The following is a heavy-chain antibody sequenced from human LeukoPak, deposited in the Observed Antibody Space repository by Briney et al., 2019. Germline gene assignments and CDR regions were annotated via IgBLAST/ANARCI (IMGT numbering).Heavy chain of an antibody. J-gene: IGHJ4*02. CDR3: ARGGLVDPAENDSIFDH. CDR1: GYTFTSYY. V-gene: IGHV1-46*01. Sequence: ASVKVSCKASGYTFTSYYMHWVRQAPGQGLEWMGIINPSGGSTSYAQKFQGRVTMTRDTSTSTVYMELSSLRSEDTAVYYCARGGLVDPAENDSIFDHGGQGTLVPV. CDR2: INPSGGST. D-gene: IGHD1-1*01.